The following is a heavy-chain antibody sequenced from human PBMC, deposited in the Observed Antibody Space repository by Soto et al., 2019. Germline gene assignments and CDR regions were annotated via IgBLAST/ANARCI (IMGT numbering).Heavy chain of an antibody. V-gene: IGHV1-18*04. D-gene: IGHD6-13*01. J-gene: IGHJ5*02. CDR2: ISVNNGNT. CDR3: VRRHVSATGIDWFDP. CDR1: GYSFSSYG. Sequence: ASVKVSCKASGYSFSSYGISWVRQAPGQGLEWMGWISVNNGNTNYAPKFQGRVTMTTDTSTSTAYMELRSLRSDDTAVYYCVRRHVSATGIDWFDPWGQGTLVTVSS.